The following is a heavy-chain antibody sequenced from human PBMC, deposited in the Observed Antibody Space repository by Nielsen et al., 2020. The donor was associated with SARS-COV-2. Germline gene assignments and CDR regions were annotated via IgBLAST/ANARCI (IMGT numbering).Heavy chain of an antibody. CDR2: IWYDGSNK. Sequence: GESLKISCAASGFTFSSYGMHWVRQAPGKGLEWVAVIWYDGSNKYYADSVKGRFTISRDNSKNTLYLQMNSLRADDTALYYCARDVLGAYYYGMDVWGQGTTVTVSS. V-gene: IGHV3-33*01. J-gene: IGHJ6*02. CDR1: GFTFSSYG. CDR3: ARDVLGAYYYGMDV. D-gene: IGHD2-8*01.